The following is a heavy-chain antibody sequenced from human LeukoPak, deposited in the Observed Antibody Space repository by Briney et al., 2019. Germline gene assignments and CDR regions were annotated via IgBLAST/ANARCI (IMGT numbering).Heavy chain of an antibody. D-gene: IGHD6-19*01. CDR1: GYTFTGYY. CDR3: ARDRTRAGYSSGWYHDY. Sequence: ASVKVSCKASGYTFTGYYMHWVRQAPGQGLEWMGWINPNSGGTNYAQKFQGRVTMTRDTSISTAYMELSRLRSDDTAVYYCARDRTRAGYSSGWYHDYWGQGTLVTVSS. J-gene: IGHJ4*02. V-gene: IGHV1-2*02. CDR2: INPNSGGT.